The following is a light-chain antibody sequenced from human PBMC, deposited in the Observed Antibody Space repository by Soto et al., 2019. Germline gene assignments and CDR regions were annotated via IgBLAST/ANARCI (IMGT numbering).Light chain of an antibody. CDR3: SSYAGSNNPVI. V-gene: IGLV2-8*01. J-gene: IGLJ2*01. Sequence: QSVLTQPPSASGSPGQSVTISCTGTSSDVGGYNYVSSYQQHPGKAPKFLIFEVSRRPSGVPDRFSGSKSGNTASLTVSGLQADDEADYYCSSYAGSNNPVIFGGGTQLTVL. CDR1: SSDVGGYNY. CDR2: EVS.